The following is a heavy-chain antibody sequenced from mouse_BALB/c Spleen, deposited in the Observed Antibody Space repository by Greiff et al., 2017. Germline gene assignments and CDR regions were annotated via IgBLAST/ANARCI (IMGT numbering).Heavy chain of an antibody. CDR2: ISSGGST. V-gene: IGHV5-6-5*01. J-gene: IGHJ1*01. Sequence: EVKLMESGGGLVKPGGSLKLSCAASGFTFSSYAMSWVRQTPEKRLEWVASISSGGSTYYPDSVKGRFTISRDNARNILYLQMSSLRSEDTAMYYCARAYGNYGHFDVWGAGTTVTVSS. CDR1: GFTFSSYA. D-gene: IGHD2-1*01. CDR3: ARAYGNYGHFDV.